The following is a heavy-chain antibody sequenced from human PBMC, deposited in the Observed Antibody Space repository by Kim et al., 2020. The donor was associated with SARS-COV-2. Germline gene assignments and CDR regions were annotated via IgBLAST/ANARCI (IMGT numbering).Heavy chain of an antibody. CDR3: ARDSSAYYTAYYFDF. V-gene: IGHV4-59*01. CDR2: ISYRGST. D-gene: IGHD3-16*01. CDR1: SDSISTYS. Sequence: SQTLSLTCTVSSDSISTYSWSWIRQPPGKGLEWVGHISYRGSTNYNPSLKSRVSISRDTSKNQLSLRLNSVTAADTAIYYCARDSSAYYTAYYFDFWGQGFPVTVSS. J-gene: IGHJ4*02.